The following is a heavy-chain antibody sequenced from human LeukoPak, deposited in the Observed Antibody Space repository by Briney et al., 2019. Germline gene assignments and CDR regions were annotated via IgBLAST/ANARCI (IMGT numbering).Heavy chain of an antibody. CDR1: GYTFTSYY. CDR2: INPSGGST. CDR3: ARVNLEMATIGGFDY. V-gene: IGHV1-46*01. J-gene: IGHJ4*02. D-gene: IGHD5-24*01. Sequence: ASVKVSCKASGYTFTSYYMHWVRQAPGQGLEWMGIINPSGGSTSYAQKFQGRVTMTRDTSTSTVYMELSSPRSEDTAVYYCARVNLEMATIGGFDYWGQGTLVTVSS.